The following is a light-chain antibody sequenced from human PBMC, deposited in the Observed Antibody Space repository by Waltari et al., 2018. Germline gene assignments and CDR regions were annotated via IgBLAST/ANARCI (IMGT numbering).Light chain of an antibody. Sequence: DIQMTQSPSSLSASVGDRVTIACRASQSVSSYLNWYQKRPGKVPKLLIYGTSSLQSGVPSRFSGSGSGTDFTLTITSLQPEDFATYYCQQSDTAPFTFGPGTTVDIK. J-gene: IGKJ3*01. CDR3: QQSDTAPFT. CDR2: GTS. CDR1: QSVSSY. V-gene: IGKV1-39*01.